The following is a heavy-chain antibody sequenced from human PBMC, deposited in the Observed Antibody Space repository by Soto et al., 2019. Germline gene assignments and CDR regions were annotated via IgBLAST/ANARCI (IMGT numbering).Heavy chain of an antibody. CDR3: AREAFGNYGMDV. CDR1: GGSISSYY. D-gene: IGHD3-16*01. V-gene: IGHV4-59*01. J-gene: IGHJ6*02. CDR2: IYYSGST. Sequence: SETLSLTCTVSGGSISSYYWSWIRQPPGKGLEWIGYIYYSGSTNYNPSLKSRVTISVDTSKNQFSLKLSSVTAAETAVYYCAREAFGNYGMDVWGQGTTVTVSS.